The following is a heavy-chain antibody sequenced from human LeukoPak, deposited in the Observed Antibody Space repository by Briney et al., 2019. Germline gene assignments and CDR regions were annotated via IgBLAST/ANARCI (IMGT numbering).Heavy chain of an antibody. J-gene: IGHJ5*02. CDR3: ARNRYYYGSGSYGVPNWFDP. D-gene: IGHD3-10*01. CDR1: GASISSYY. V-gene: IGHV4-4*07. Sequence: PSETLSLTCTVSGASISSYYWSWIRQPAGKALEWIGRIYVTGSTTYNPSLESRVTMSLDTSKNHFSLKLSSVTAADTAVYYCARNRYYYGSGSYGVPNWFDPWGQGTLVTVSS. CDR2: IYVTGST.